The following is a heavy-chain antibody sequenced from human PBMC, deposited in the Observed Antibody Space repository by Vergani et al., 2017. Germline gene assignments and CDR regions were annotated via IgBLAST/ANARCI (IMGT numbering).Heavy chain of an antibody. J-gene: IGHJ4*02. D-gene: IGHD6-13*01. V-gene: IGHV4-59*01. Sequence: QVQLQESGPGLVKPSETLSLTCTVSGGSISSYYWSWIRQPPGKGLEWIGYIYYSGSTNYNPSLKSRVTISVDTSKNQFSLKLSSVTAADTAVYYCARSSSWYGQFDYWGQGTLVTVSP. CDR2: IYYSGST. CDR3: ARSSSWYGQFDY. CDR1: GGSISSYY.